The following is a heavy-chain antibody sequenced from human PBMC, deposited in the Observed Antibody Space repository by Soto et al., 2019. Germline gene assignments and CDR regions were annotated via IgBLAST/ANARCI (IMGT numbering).Heavy chain of an antibody. CDR1: GGTFSSYA. V-gene: IGHV1-69*12. CDR3: ASYTEGSYGDYDVTWFDP. Sequence: QVQLVQSGAEVKKPGSSVKVSCKASGGTFSSYAISWVRQAPGQGLEWMGGIIPIFGTANYAQKFQGRVTITAAESTSTGYRELGSLRSKGTAVYYCASYTEGSYGDYDVTWFDPWGEGTLVTVSS. CDR2: IIPIFGTA. D-gene: IGHD4-17*01. J-gene: IGHJ5*02.